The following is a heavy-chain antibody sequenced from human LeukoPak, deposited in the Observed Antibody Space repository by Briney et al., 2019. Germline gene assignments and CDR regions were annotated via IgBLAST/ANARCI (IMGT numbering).Heavy chain of an antibody. V-gene: IGHV1-18*01. J-gene: IGHJ6*03. CDR3: AREGEYSSSGGRGYYYMDV. D-gene: IGHD6-6*01. Sequence: ASVTVSCKASGYTFTIYGISWVRQAPGQGLEWMGWISAYNGNTNYAQKLQGRVTMTTDTSTSTAYMELRSLRSDDTAVYYCAREGEYSSSGGRGYYYMDVWGKGTTVTVSS. CDR1: GYTFTIYG. CDR2: ISAYNGNT.